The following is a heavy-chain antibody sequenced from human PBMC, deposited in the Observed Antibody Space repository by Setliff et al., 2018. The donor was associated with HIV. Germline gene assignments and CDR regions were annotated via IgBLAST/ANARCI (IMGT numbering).Heavy chain of an antibody. Sequence: SVKVSCKASGGTFSSYPISWVRQAPGQGLEWMGGIIPIFGTTHYAQKFQGRVTVTADESTSTAYMQLSSLRSDDTAVYYCARGRNYDSSGYGDYYYYVDVWGKGTTVTVSS. J-gene: IGHJ6*03. CDR2: IIPIFGTT. CDR1: GGTFSSYP. CDR3: ARGRNYDSSGYGDYYYYVDV. V-gene: IGHV1-69*13. D-gene: IGHD3-22*01.